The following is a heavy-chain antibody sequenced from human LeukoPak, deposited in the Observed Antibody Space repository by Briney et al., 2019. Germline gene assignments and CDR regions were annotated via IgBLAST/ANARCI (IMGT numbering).Heavy chain of an antibody. Sequence: GGSLRLSCAASGFTFSSYTMSWVRQAPGKGLEWVSAISHTSEYTYHADSVKGRFTISRDNSKNTLYLQMNSLRAEDTAMYYCAKDRIWSGYSKYYFDCWGQGTLVTVSS. D-gene: IGHD3-3*01. J-gene: IGHJ4*02. CDR3: AKDRIWSGYSKYYFDC. CDR1: GFTFSSYT. CDR2: ISHTSEYT. V-gene: IGHV3-23*01.